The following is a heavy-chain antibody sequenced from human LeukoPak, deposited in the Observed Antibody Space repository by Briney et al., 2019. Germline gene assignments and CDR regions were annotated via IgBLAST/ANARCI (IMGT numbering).Heavy chain of an antibody. Sequence: SSETLSLTCTVSGGSISSGGYYWSWIRQHPGKGLEWIGYIYYSGSTYYNPSLKSRVTISVDTSKNQFSLKLSSVTAADTAVYYCARHNRGYSSGWPTYDNLYYFDYWGQGTLVTVSS. CDR3: ARHNRGYSSGWPTYDNLYYFDY. CDR1: GGSISSGGYY. CDR2: IYYSGST. D-gene: IGHD6-19*01. J-gene: IGHJ4*02. V-gene: IGHV4-31*03.